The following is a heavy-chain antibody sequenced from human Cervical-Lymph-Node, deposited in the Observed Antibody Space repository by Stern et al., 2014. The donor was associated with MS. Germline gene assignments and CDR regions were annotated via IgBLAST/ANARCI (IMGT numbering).Heavy chain of an antibody. J-gene: IGHJ4*02. CDR1: GDSVSSNSVT. V-gene: IGHV6-1*01. CDR2: TYYRSKWYN. CDR3: ARDTRGSIQSNYYFDY. Sequence: QVQLQQSGPGLVKPSQTLSLTCAISGDSVSSNSVTWNWIRQSPSRGLEWLGRTYYRSKWYNDYAVAVKSRITINPDTSKNQFSLQLSSVTPEDTAVYFCARDTRGSIQSNYYFDYWGQGTLVTVSS. D-gene: IGHD1-7*01.